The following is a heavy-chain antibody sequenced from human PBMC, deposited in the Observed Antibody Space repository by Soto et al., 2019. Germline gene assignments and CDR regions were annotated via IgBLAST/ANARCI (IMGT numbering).Heavy chain of an antibody. CDR2: IYHSGST. CDR3: ARSIPFDWLFFAY. J-gene: IGHJ4*02. D-gene: IGHD3-9*01. Sequence: PSETLSLTCTVAGGSSINGNYYWSWIRQAPGKGLEWIGEIYHSGSTNYNPSLKSRVTISVDKSKNQFSLKLSSVTAADTAVYYCARSIPFDWLFFAYWGQGTLVTVSS. CDR1: GGSSINGNYY. V-gene: IGHV4-39*07.